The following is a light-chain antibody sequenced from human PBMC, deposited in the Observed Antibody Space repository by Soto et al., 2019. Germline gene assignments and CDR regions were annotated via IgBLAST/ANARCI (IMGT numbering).Light chain of an antibody. CDR1: QSVGSN. Sequence: EIVMTQSPVTLSVSPGERATLSCRASQSVGSNLAWYPQKPGQAPRLLIHATSTRATGIPARFSGSGSGTEFTLTISSLESEDFAVYYCQQYNDWPPGTFGQGTKVEIK. CDR2: ATS. V-gene: IGKV3-15*01. J-gene: IGKJ1*01. CDR3: QQYNDWPPGT.